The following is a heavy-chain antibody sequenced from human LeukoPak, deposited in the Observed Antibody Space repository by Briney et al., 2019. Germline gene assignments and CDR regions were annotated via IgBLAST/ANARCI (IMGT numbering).Heavy chain of an antibody. CDR1: GGSISSGGYY. Sequence: SETLSLTCTVSGGSISSGGYYWSWIRQHPGKGLEWIGYIYYSGNTYYNPSLKSRVTILVDTSKNQFSLKLSSVTAADTAVYYCARGYCSSASCSPPYNWFDPWAREPWSPSPQ. V-gene: IGHV4-31*03. CDR2: IYYSGNT. J-gene: IGHJ5*02. D-gene: IGHD2-2*01. CDR3: ARGYCSSASCSPPYNWFDP.